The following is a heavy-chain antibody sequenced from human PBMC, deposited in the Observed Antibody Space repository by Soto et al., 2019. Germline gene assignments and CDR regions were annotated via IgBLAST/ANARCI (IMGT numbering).Heavy chain of an antibody. Sequence: SETLSLTCTVSGGSISSGGYYWSWIRQHPGKGLEWIGYIYYSGSTYYNPSLKSRVTISVDTSKNQFSLKLSSVTAADTAVYYCARGGLGYCSGGSCYSAELSRYYYGMDVWGQGTTVTV. D-gene: IGHD2-15*01. CDR1: GGSISSGGYY. J-gene: IGHJ6*02. CDR3: ARGGLGYCSGGSCYSAELSRYYYGMDV. V-gene: IGHV4-31*03. CDR2: IYYSGST.